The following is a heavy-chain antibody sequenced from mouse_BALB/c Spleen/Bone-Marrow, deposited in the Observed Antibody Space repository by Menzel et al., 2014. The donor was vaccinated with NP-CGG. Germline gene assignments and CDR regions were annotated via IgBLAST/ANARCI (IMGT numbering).Heavy chain of an antibody. V-gene: IGHV1S137*01. Sequence: QVQLQQSGAKLVRPGVSVKISCKGSGYTFTDHAIHWVKRSHAKSLEWIGVISGYYGDAIYNQKFKGKATMTVDKSSSTAYMELARLTSEDSAIYYCARSGKVRKAMDYWGQGTSVTVSS. D-gene: IGHD2-14*01. J-gene: IGHJ4*01. CDR1: GYTFTDHA. CDR2: ISGYYGDA. CDR3: ARSGKVRKAMDY.